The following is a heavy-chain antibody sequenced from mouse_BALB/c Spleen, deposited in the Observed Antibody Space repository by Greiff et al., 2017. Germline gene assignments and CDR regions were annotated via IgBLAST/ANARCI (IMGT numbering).Heavy chain of an antibody. CDR3: ARSGYRYDYAMDY. J-gene: IGHJ4*01. V-gene: IGHV1-7*01. D-gene: IGHD2-14*01. CDR1: GYTFTSYW. Sequence: QVQLKESGAELAKPGASVKMSCKASGYTFTSYWMHWVKQRPGQGLEWIGYINPSTGYTEYNQKFKDKATLTADKSSSTAYMQLSSLTSEDSAVYYCARSGYRYDYAMDYWGQGTSVTVSS. CDR2: INPSTGYT.